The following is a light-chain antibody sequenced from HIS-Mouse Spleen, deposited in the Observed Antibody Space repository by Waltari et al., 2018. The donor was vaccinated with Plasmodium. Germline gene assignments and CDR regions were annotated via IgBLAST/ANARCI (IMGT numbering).Light chain of an antibody. CDR1: SSDVGGYNY. V-gene: IGLV2-8*01. CDR2: EVS. J-gene: IGLJ2*01. Sequence: QSALTQPPSASGSPGQSVTISCTGTSSDVGGYNYVSWYQQPPGQAPQLMIYEVSKGPAGVPDRFSGSKSGNPTSLTVSGLQAEDEADDYCGSYAGSNNLVFGGGTKLTVL. CDR3: GSYAGSNNLV.